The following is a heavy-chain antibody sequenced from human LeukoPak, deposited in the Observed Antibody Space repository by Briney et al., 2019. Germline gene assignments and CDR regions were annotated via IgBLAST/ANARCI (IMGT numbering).Heavy chain of an antibody. CDR2: IYYSGST. CDR1: GGSISSYY. J-gene: IGHJ5*02. CDR3: ARDIAAAGGWFDP. Sequence: PSETLSLTCTVSGGSISSYYWSWIRQPPGKGLEGIGYIYYSGSTNYNPSLKSRVTISVDTSKNQFSLKLSSVTAADTAVYYCARDIAAAGGWFDPWGQGTLVTVSS. V-gene: IGHV4-59*01. D-gene: IGHD6-13*01.